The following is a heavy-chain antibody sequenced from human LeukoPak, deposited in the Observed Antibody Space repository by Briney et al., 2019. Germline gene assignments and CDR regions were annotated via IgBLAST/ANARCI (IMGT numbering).Heavy chain of an antibody. D-gene: IGHD5-24*01. V-gene: IGHV4-4*07. Sequence: SETLSLTCSVSGASISRYYWNWIRQPAGKRLEWIGRLYTSGSIYYNPSLRSRVTISLGKSKNQFYLRLSSVTAADTAVYYCARDLGDGYNRDWFDPWGQGTLVTVSS. CDR2: LYTSGSI. CDR1: GASISRYY. J-gene: IGHJ5*02. CDR3: ARDLGDGYNRDWFDP.